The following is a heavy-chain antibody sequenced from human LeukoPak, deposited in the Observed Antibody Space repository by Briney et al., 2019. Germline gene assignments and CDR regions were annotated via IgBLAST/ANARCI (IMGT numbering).Heavy chain of an antibody. D-gene: IGHD1-14*01. CDR3: AKISSSAEPNFDH. CDR1: GFTFSTYA. V-gene: IGHV3-33*06. J-gene: IGHJ4*02. Sequence: GRSLTLSCAGSGFTFSTYAMHWVRQAPGKGLEWVAFIWPDGSTKYYADSVKGRFAISRENSNNTLYLQMNSLRPEDTGLYFCAKISSSAEPNFDHWGQGTRLTVSS. CDR2: IWPDGSTK.